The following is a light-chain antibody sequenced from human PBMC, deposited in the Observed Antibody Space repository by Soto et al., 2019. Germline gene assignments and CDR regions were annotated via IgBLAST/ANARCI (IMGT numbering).Light chain of an antibody. CDR2: AAS. V-gene: IGKV1-39*01. J-gene: IGKJ2*02. CDR3: QQSRSIPCT. Sequence: DVEMTQSPSALSSSVGDRVTITCRASQTVSSYLYWYQQKPGKAPKLLIYAASSLQSGVPARFSGSGSGTDFTLTISSLQPEDFAACYCQQSRSIPCTFGQGTKLEIK. CDR1: QTVSSY.